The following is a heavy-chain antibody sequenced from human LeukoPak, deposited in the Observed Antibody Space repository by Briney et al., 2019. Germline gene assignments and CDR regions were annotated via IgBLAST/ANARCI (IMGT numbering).Heavy chain of an antibody. CDR3: ARGLEYYGSGSYRGFDAFDI. V-gene: IGHV3-30-3*01. J-gene: IGHJ3*02. D-gene: IGHD3-10*01. CDR1: GFTFSSYA. Sequence: GRSLRLSCAASGFTFSSYAMHWVRQAPGKGLEWVAVISYDGSNKYYADSVKGRFTISRDNSKNTLYLQMNSLRAEDTAVYYCARGLEYYGSGSYRGFDAFDIWGQGTMVTVSS. CDR2: ISYDGSNK.